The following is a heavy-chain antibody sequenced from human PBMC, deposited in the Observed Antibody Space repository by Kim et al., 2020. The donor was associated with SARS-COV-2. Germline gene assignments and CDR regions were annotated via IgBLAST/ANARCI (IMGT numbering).Heavy chain of an antibody. V-gene: IGHV5-51*01. D-gene: IGHD3-10*01. Sequence: RYSPSFQGQVPISADTSISTAYVQWSSLKASDTAMYYCARREVESGVINYWGQGTLVTVSS. J-gene: IGHJ4*02. CDR3: ARREVESGVINY.